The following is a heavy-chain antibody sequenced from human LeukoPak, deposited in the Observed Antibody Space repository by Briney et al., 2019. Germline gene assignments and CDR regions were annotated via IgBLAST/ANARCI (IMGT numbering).Heavy chain of an antibody. CDR2: ISGSGGST. D-gene: IGHD1-26*01. CDR3: AKSPKWELRSGYCFDY. J-gene: IGHJ4*02. CDR1: GFTFSSYA. Sequence: PGGSLRLSCAASGFTFSSYAMSWVRQAPGKGLEWVSAISGSGGSTYYADSVKGRFTISRDNSKNTLYLQMNSLRAEDTAVYYCAKSPKWELRSGYCFDYWGQGTLVTVSS. V-gene: IGHV3-23*01.